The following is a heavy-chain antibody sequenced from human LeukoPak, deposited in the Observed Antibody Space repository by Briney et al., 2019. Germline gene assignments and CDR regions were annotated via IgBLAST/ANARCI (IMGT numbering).Heavy chain of an antibody. CDR2: IYRGGGT. D-gene: IGHD1-26*01. CDR1: GFTVSSNY. J-gene: IGHJ6*04. Sequence: PGGSLRLPCAASGFTVSSNYMSWVRQAPGKGLEWVAIIYRGGGTSYANSVKGRFTISRDNSKNTLYLQMNSLRAEDTAVYYCERGATPDVWGKGTTVTVSS. V-gene: IGHV3-53*01. CDR3: ERGATPDV.